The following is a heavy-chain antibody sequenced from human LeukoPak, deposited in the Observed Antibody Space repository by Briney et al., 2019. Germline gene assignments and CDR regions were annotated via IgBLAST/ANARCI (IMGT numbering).Heavy chain of an antibody. CDR2: ISAYNGNT. V-gene: IGHV1-18*01. Sequence: GASVKASCKASGYTFTSYGISWVRQAPGQGLEGMGWISAYNGNTNYAQKLQGRVTMTTDTSTSTAYMELRSLRSDDTAVYYCARDGRGGIWRDIVVVVAATSAFDIWGQGTMVTVSS. CDR1: GYTFTSYG. J-gene: IGHJ3*02. CDR3: ARDGRGGIWRDIVVVVAATSAFDI. D-gene: IGHD2-15*01.